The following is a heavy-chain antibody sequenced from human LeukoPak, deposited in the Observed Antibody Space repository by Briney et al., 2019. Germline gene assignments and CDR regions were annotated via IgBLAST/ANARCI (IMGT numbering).Heavy chain of an antibody. Sequence: GESLRISCKGSGYSFTNYWIGWVRQMPGKGLEWMGIIYPDDSDTRYSPSFQGQVTISADKSISTAYLQWSSLKASDTAMYYCARQQGSSTWYYPLWGQGTLVTVSS. CDR1: GYSFTNYW. D-gene: IGHD6-13*01. CDR2: IYPDDSDT. CDR3: ARQQGSSTWYYPL. V-gene: IGHV5-51*01. J-gene: IGHJ4*02.